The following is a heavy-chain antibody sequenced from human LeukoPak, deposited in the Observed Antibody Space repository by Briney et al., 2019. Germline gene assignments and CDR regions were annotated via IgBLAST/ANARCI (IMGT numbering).Heavy chain of an antibody. J-gene: IGHJ4*02. V-gene: IGHV4-59*01. D-gene: IGHD1-1*01. CDR1: GGSISGYY. Sequence: PSETLSLTCSVSGGSISGYYWSWIRQPPGKGLEWIAYIHYSGSPNYNSPLKSRVTMSVDTSKNQLSLNLNSVTAADTAVYYCASQLADRKLFDYWGQGTLVTVSS. CDR3: ASQLADRKLFDY. CDR2: IHYSGSP.